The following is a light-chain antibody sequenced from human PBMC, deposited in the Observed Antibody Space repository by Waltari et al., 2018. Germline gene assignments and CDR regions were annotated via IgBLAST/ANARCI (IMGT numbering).Light chain of an antibody. CDR3: QQRSNLWT. V-gene: IGKV3-11*01. Sequence: ETVLTQSPATLSLSPGERATLSCRASQSISSHLAWYQQKPGQPPRLLIYDESKRATGIPARVSCSGSGTDFTLTISSLEPEDFAVYYCQQRSNLWTFGQGTKVEIK. CDR2: DES. J-gene: IGKJ1*01. CDR1: QSISSH.